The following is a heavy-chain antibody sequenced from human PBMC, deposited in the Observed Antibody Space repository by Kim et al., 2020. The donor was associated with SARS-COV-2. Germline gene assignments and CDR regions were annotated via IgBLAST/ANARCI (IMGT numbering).Heavy chain of an antibody. J-gene: IGHJ6*02. CDR2: INPNSGGT. CDR3: ARVRVNYYGSGRPLNQYYYYGMYV. D-gene: IGHD3-10*01. CDR1: GYTFTGYY. Sequence: ASVKVSCKASGYTFTGYYMHWVRQAPGQGLEWMGWINPNSGGTNYAQKFQGRVTMTRDTSISTAYMELSRLRSDDTAVYYCARVRVNYYGSGRPLNQYYYYGMYVLGQGTRGTVSS. V-gene: IGHV1-2*02.